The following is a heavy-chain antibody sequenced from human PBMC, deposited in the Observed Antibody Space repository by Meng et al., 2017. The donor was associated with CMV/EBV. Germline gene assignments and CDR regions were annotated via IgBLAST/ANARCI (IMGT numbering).Heavy chain of an antibody. CDR3: ARDSSGWYPHFDY. D-gene: IGHD6-19*01. CDR2: IYTSGST. CDR1: CGSSSSYY. Sequence: QIQLQTSGPGLVKPSASLSLTCTVSCGSSSSYYWSWIRQPAGKGLEWIGRIYTSGSTNYNPSLKSRVTMSVDTSKNQFSLKLSSVTAADTAVYYCARDSSGWYPHFDYWGQGTLVTVSS. V-gene: IGHV4-4*07. J-gene: IGHJ4*02.